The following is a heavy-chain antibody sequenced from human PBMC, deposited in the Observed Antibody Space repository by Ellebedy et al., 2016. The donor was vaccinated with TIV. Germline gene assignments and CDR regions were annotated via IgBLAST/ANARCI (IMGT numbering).Heavy chain of an antibody. CDR2: IYDIGTT. CDR1: GASMSYNY. J-gene: IGHJ4*02. D-gene: IGHD3-3*01. V-gene: IGHV4-4*08. CDR3: ARAPRYYNFWSGYREHFDS. Sequence: MPGGSLRLSCDVSGASMSYNYWSWVRQPPGKGLEWIGYIYDIGTTNYNPSLKSRVAISIDTSKNQFSLKLKSVTAADTAVYFCARAPRYYNFWSGYREHFDSWGPGILDTVSS.